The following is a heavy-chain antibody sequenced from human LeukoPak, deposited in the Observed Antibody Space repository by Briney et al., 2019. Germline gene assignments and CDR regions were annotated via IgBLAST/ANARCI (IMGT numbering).Heavy chain of an antibody. V-gene: IGHV4-31*03. Sequence: SQTLSLTCTVSGGSISSGGYYWSWIRQHSGKGLEWIGYIYYSGSTYYNPSLKSRVTISVDTSKNQFSLKLSSVTAADTAVYYCARHYYDSSGYGGWFDPWGQGTLVTVSS. CDR3: ARHYYDSSGYGGWFDP. J-gene: IGHJ5*02. CDR1: GGSISSGGYY. D-gene: IGHD3-22*01. CDR2: IYYSGST.